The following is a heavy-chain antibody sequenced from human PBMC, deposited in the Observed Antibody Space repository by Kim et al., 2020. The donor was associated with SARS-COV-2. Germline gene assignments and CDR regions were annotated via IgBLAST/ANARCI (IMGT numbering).Heavy chain of an antibody. CDR3: ARAPAGYDPTTLDY. J-gene: IGHJ4*02. V-gene: IGHV4-31*03. CDR1: GGSISSGGYY. D-gene: IGHD5-12*01. CDR2: IYYSGST. Sequence: SETLSLTCTVSGGSISSGGYYWSWIRQHPGKGLEWIGYIYYSGSTYYNPSLKSRVTISVDTSKNQFSLKLSSVTAADTAVYYCARAPAGYDPTTLDYWGQGTLVTVSS.